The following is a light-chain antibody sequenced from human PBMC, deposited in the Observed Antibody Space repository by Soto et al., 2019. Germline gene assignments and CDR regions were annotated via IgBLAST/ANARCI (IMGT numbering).Light chain of an antibody. V-gene: IGLV2-14*01. CDR2: DVS. CDR1: SSDVGGYNY. J-gene: IGLJ1*01. CDR3: SSYSSISTYV. Sequence: QSVLTQPASVSGSPGQSITISCTGTSSDVGGYNYVSWYQQHPGKAPKLMIYDVSNRPSGVSNRFSGSKSGNTASLTISGLQADDEADYYCSSYSSISTYVFGTGTMVTVL.